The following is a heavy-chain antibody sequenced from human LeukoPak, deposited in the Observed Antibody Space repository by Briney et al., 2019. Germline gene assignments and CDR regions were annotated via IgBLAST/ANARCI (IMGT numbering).Heavy chain of an antibody. Sequence: PGRSLRLPCAASGFTFSIYGMHWVRQAPGKGLEWVAVIWNDGSNKYYADSVKGRFTISRDNSKNTLYLQMNSLRAEDTAVYSCARASGPFDYWGQGTLVTVSS. D-gene: IGHD3-10*01. CDR3: ARASGPFDY. CDR1: GFTFSIYG. V-gene: IGHV3-33*01. J-gene: IGHJ4*02. CDR2: IWNDGSNK.